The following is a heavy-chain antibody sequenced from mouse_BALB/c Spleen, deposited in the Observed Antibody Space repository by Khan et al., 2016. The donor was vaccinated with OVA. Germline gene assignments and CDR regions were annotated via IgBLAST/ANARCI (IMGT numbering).Heavy chain of an antibody. Sequence: QVQLQQSGAELVRPGVSVKISCKGSGYPFTDFTMHWVKQSHAMSLEWIGVISTYYGDATYNQKFKDKATMTVDKSSSTAYMELARLTSEDSAIYYCTRGGGGNRFAYWGQGTLVTVSA. J-gene: IGHJ3*01. CDR3: TRGGGGNRFAY. CDR2: ISTYYGDA. CDR1: GYPFTDFT. V-gene: IGHV1S137*01.